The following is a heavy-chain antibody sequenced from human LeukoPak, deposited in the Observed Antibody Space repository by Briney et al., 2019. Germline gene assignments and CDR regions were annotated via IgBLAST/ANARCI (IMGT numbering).Heavy chain of an antibody. CDR2: INAGNGNT. D-gene: IGHD3-22*01. V-gene: IGHV1-3*01. J-gene: IGHJ3*02. Sequence: ASVKVSCKASGYTFTSYAMHWVRQAPGQRLEWMGWINAGNGNTKYSQKFQGRVTITRDTSASTAYMELSSLRSEDTAVYYCARASYDYYDSSGSTPGAFDIWGQGTMVTVSS. CDR1: GYTFTSYA. CDR3: ARASYDYYDSSGSTPGAFDI.